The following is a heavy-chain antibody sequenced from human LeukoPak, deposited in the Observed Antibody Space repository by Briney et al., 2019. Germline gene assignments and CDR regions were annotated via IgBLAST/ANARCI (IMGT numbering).Heavy chain of an antibody. D-gene: IGHD4-23*01. CDR1: GGSLSSSNW. J-gene: IGHJ4*02. Sequence: SETLSLTCAVSGGSLSSSNWWSWVRQPPGKGLEWIGEIYHSGSTNYNPSLKSRVTISVDKSKNQFSLKLSSVTAADTAVYYCARGSSATVVTPFDYWGQGTLVTVSS. CDR2: IYHSGST. CDR3: ARGSSATVVTPFDY. V-gene: IGHV4-4*02.